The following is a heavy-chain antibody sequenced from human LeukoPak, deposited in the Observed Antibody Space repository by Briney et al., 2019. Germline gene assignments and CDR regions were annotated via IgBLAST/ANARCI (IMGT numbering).Heavy chain of an antibody. J-gene: IGHJ4*02. CDR3: ASRGDLSWFGAVRH. Sequence: GGSLRLSCAVSGLTFNKYWMTWVRQAPGKGPEWVATIKEDGTEKHHVGSVTGRFTISRDNAKNSLYLQLNSLRTEDPALYYCASRGDLSWFGAVRHWGQGTLVTVSS. CDR2: IKEDGTEK. V-gene: IGHV3-7*01. CDR1: GLTFNKYW. D-gene: IGHD3-10*01.